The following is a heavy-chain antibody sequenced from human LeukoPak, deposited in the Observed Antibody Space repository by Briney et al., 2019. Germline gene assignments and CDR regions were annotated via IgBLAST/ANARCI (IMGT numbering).Heavy chain of an antibody. J-gene: IGHJ3*02. CDR2: ISSSSSSYI. CDR1: GFTFSSYS. CDR3: ARDSHIAADAFDI. Sequence: PGGSLRLSCAASGFTFSSYSMNWVRQAPGKGLEWVSSISSSSSSYIYYADSVKGRFTISRDNAKNSLYLQMNSLRAEDTAVYYCARDSHIAADAFDIWGQGTMVTVSS. V-gene: IGHV3-21*01. D-gene: IGHD6-13*01.